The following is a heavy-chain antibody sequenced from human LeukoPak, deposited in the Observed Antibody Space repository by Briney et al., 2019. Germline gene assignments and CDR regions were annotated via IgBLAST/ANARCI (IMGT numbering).Heavy chain of an antibody. CDR3: ARGSGSYYRFDY. Sequence: SETLSLTCTVSGGSISSYYWSWIRQPPGKGLEWIGYIYYSGSTSYNPSLKSRVTISVDTSKNQFSLKLSSVTAADTAVYYCARGSGSYYRFDYWGQGTLVTVSS. CDR2: IYYSGST. CDR1: GGSISSYY. D-gene: IGHD1-26*01. V-gene: IGHV4-59*01. J-gene: IGHJ4*02.